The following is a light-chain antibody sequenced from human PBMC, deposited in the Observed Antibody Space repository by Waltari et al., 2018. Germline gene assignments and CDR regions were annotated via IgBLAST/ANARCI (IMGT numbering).Light chain of an antibody. CDR1: SNDIGGYFY. CDR3: ASYASYNTLV. CDR2: EVT. Sequence: QSALTQPPSASGSPGQSVTISCTGTSNDIGGYFYVSWYQQHPGKAPKLMLYEVTNRPSGVPARFAGSQSGNTASLTVSGLQAEDEAEYYCASYASYNTLVFGGGTKLTVL. V-gene: IGLV2-8*01. J-gene: IGLJ2*01.